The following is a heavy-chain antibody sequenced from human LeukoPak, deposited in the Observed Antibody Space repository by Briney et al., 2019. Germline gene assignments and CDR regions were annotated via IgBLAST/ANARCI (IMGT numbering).Heavy chain of an antibody. J-gene: IGHJ4*02. V-gene: IGHV4-59*07. Sequence: SDTLSLTCTVSGGSISSYYWSWIRQPPGKGLEWIGYIYYSGSTNYNPSLKSRVTISVDTSKNQFSLKLSSVTAADTAVYYCARIRGYYFDYWGQGTLVTVSS. CDR2: IYYSGST. CDR3: ARIRGYYFDY. CDR1: GGSISSYY. D-gene: IGHD3-22*01.